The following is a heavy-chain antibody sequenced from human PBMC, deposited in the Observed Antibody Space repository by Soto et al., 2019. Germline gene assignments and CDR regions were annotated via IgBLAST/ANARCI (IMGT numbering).Heavy chain of an antibody. CDR2: IIPIFGTA. V-gene: IGHV1-69*12. J-gene: IGHJ4*02. CDR1: GGTFSSYA. D-gene: IGHD3-10*01. CDR3: ASPGSVVGTAGWRGYFDY. Sequence: QVQLVQSGAEVKKPGSSVKVSCKASGGTFSSYAISWVRQAPGQGLEWMGGIIPIFGTANYAQKFQGRVTITADESTSTAYMELSSLRSEDTAVYYCASPGSVVGTAGWRGYFDYWGQGTLVTVSS.